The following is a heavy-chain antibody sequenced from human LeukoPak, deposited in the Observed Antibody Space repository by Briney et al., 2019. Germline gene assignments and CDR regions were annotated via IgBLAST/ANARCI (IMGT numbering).Heavy chain of an antibody. D-gene: IGHD3-16*02. CDR3: ARGGPRRSIDY. CDR2: TRDKANSYTT. J-gene: IGHJ4*02. CDR1: GFTFSSYW. Sequence: GGSLRLSCAASGFTFSSYWMSWVRQAPGKGLEWVGRTRDKANSYTTEYAASVKGRFTISRDDSKNSLYLQMNSLKTEDTAVYYCARGGPRRSIDYWGQGTLVTVS. V-gene: IGHV3-72*01.